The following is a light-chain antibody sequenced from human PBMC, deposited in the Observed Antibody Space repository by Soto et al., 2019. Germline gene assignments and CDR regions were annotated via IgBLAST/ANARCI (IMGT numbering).Light chain of an antibody. J-gene: IGKJ5*01. V-gene: IGKV2D-29*02. Sequence: DIVITQTPLSLSVTPVHPASISCKSSQILLHSDGKTYVYWYLQKPGQSPQLLIYEVNIRFSGVPDRFSGGGSGTDFTLKISRVQAEDVGLYYCMQSMQLPITFGQGTRLEIK. CDR2: EVN. CDR1: QILLHSDGKTY. CDR3: MQSMQLPIT.